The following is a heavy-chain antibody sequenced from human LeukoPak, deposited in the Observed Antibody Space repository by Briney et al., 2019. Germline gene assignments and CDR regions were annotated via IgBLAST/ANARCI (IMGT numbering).Heavy chain of an antibody. D-gene: IGHD3-9*01. CDR1: GFTFDDYA. J-gene: IGHJ6*02. V-gene: IGHV3-9*01. CDR2: ISWNSGSI. CDR3: ARSPYDILTGYYYYYGMDV. Sequence: GGSLRLSCAASGFTFDDYAIHWVRQAPGKGLEWVSGISWNSGSIGYADSVKGRFTISRDNSKNTLYLQMNSLRAEDTAVYYCARSPYDILTGYYYYYGMDVWGQGTTVTVSS.